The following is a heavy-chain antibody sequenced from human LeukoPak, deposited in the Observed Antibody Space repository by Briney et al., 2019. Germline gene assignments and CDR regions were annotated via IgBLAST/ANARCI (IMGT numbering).Heavy chain of an antibody. D-gene: IGHD3-22*01. CDR3: AKDLEYYYDSSGPAKPRGVFDY. CDR2: ISSSSSTI. V-gene: IGHV3-48*01. CDR1: GFTFSSYS. J-gene: IGHJ4*02. Sequence: GGSLRLSCAASGFTFSSYSMNWVRQAPGKGLEWVSYISSSSSTIYYADSVKGRFTISRDNAKNSLYLQMNSLRAEDTAVYYCAKDLEYYYDSSGPAKPRGVFDYWGQGTLVTVSS.